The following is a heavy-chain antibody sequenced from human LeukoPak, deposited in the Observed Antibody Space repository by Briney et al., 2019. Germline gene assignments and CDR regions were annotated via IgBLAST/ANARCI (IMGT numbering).Heavy chain of an antibody. CDR3: TREWQLRRSRNFDY. J-gene: IGHJ4*02. Sequence: ASVKVSCKASGYTFTDYHIYWVRQAPGHGLELMGWINPYSGATDYAQKFQGRVTMTRDTSISTAYMELSRLRFDDTAVYYCTREWQLRRSRNFDYWGQGTLVTVSS. D-gene: IGHD1-26*01. CDR1: GYTFTDYH. CDR2: INPYSGAT. V-gene: IGHV1-2*02.